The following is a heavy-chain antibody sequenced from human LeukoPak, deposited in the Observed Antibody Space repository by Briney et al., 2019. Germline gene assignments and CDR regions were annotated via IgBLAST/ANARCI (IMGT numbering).Heavy chain of an antibody. CDR1: GFNVSSNY. CDR2: IYSGGST. Sequence: GGSLRLSCAASGFNVSSNYMSWVRQAPGKGLEWVSVIYSGGSTYYADSVKGRFTISRDNSKNTLYLQMNSLRAEDTAVYYCARDRKVALDYWGQGTLVTVSS. D-gene: IGHD5-12*01. V-gene: IGHV3-66*01. CDR3: ARDRKVALDY. J-gene: IGHJ4*02.